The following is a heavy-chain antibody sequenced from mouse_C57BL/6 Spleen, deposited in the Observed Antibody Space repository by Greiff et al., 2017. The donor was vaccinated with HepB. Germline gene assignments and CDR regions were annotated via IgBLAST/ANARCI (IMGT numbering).Heavy chain of an antibody. CDR2: ISYDGSN. V-gene: IGHV3-6*01. CDR3: AREDGYRYYAMDY. Sequence: ESGPGLVKPSQSLSLTCSVTGYSITSGYYWNWIRQFPGNKLEWMGYISYDGSNNYNPSLKNRISITRDTSKNQFFLKLNSVTTEDTATYYCAREDGYRYYAMDYWGQGTSVTVSS. CDR1: GYSITSGYY. J-gene: IGHJ4*01. D-gene: IGHD2-3*01.